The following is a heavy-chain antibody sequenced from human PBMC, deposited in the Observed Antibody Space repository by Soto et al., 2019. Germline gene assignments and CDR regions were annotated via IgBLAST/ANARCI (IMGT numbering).Heavy chain of an antibody. Sequence: QVPLVQSGAEVKKPGSSVKVSCKASGDTLSHYGVSWVRQVPGKGLEWMGGTTAILGTRDYAQKFQGRMTITSDESTTTSYMELNSLPSDDTAVYYCSAGDSSDTGDHWSQGTLVTVSS. CDR3: SAGDSSDTGDH. CDR1: GDTLSHYG. J-gene: IGHJ4*02. V-gene: IGHV1-69*01. CDR2: TTAILGTR. D-gene: IGHD5-18*01.